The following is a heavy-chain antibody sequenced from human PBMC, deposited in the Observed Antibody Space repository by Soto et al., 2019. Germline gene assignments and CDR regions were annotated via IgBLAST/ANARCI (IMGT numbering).Heavy chain of an antibody. CDR1: GYTITELS. J-gene: IGHJ4*02. V-gene: IGHV1-24*01. Sequence: QVQLVQSGPEVKKPGASVKVSCKVSGYTITELSIHWVRQDPEKGLEWMGGYDPEKGEKVYTQRFQGRVTRTEDSSTDTAYKELGSLRSDDAAVEYWATGDRGRYYEFDYWGQGTLVTVSS. D-gene: IGHD1-26*01. CDR3: ATGDRGRYYEFDY. CDR2: YDPEKGEK.